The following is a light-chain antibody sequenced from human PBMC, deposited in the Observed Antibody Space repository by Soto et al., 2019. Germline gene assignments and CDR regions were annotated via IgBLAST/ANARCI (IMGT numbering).Light chain of an antibody. CDR1: QSVSGN. CDR2: GAS. Sequence: EIVMTQSPATLSVSPGERATLSCRASQSVSGNLAWYQQKPGQAPRLLIYGASTRATGIPARFSGSGSGTDFPLTIISLQSEDFAVYYCQQYNNWPPTFGQGTRLEIK. V-gene: IGKV3-15*01. J-gene: IGKJ5*01. CDR3: QQYNNWPPT.